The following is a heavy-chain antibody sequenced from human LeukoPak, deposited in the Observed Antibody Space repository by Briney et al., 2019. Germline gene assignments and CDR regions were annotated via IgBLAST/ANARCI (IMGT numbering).Heavy chain of an antibody. CDR2: IGTSSSTI. J-gene: IGHJ4*02. CDR1: GFTFSSYG. Sequence: PGGSLRLPCAASGFTFSSYGMNWVRQAPGKGLEWVSYIGTSSSTIYYADSVKGRFTISRDNAKNSLYLQMNSLRDEDTAVYYCGRHDYGGNSGDNWGQGTLVTVSS. V-gene: IGHV3-48*02. D-gene: IGHD4-23*01. CDR3: GRHDYGGNSGDN.